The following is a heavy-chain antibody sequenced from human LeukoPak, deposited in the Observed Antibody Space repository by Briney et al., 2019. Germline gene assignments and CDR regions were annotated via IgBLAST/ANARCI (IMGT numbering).Heavy chain of an antibody. J-gene: IGHJ4*02. V-gene: IGHV4-59*01. Sequence: GSLTLSCVASGFTFSTYTMNWIRQPPGKGLEWIGYIYYSGSTNYNPSLKSRVTISVDTSKNQFSLKLSSVTAADTAVYYCARAGNYGDPYFADWGQGTLVTVSS. CDR1: GFTFSTYT. D-gene: IGHD4-17*01. CDR2: IYYSGST. CDR3: ARAGNYGDPYFAD.